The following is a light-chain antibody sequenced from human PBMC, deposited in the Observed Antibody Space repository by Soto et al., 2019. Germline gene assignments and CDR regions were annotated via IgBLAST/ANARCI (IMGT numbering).Light chain of an antibody. CDR2: SKN. CDR3: AAWDDSLSGYV. CDR1: SSNIGSNY. V-gene: IGLV1-47*02. Sequence: QSVLTQPPSASGTPGQRVTISCSGSSSNIGSNYVYWYQQLPGTAPKLLIYSKNQRPSGVPDRFSGSKSGTSACLAISGLRSEDEADYYCAAWDDSLSGYVFGTGTKVTVL. J-gene: IGLJ1*01.